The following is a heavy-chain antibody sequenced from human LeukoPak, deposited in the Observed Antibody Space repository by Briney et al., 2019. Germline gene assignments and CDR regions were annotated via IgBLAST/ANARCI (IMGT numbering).Heavy chain of an antibody. CDR3: AKDPYYDSSGYYPGVSDY. V-gene: IGHV3-23*01. D-gene: IGHD3-22*01. J-gene: IGHJ4*02. CDR2: ISGSGGST. CDR1: GFTFSSYA. Sequence: PGGSLRLSCAASGFTFSSYAMSWVRQAPGKGLEWVSAISGSGGSTYYADSVKGRFTISRDNSKNTLYLQMNSLRAEDTAVYYCAKDPYYDSSGYYPGVSDYWGQGTLVTVSS.